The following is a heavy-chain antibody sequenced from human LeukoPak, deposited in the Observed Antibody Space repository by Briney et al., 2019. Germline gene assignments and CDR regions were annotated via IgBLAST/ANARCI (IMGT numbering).Heavy chain of an antibody. CDR1: GGSISSYY. Sequence: SETLSLTCTVSGGSISSYYWSWIRQPPGKGLEWIGYIYTSGSTNYNPSLKSRVTISVDTSKNQFSLKLSSVTAADTAVYYRASTGYSSGWGNSNWGQGTLVTVSS. CDR2: IYTSGST. J-gene: IGHJ4*02. CDR3: ASTGYSSGWGNSN. D-gene: IGHD6-19*01. V-gene: IGHV4-4*09.